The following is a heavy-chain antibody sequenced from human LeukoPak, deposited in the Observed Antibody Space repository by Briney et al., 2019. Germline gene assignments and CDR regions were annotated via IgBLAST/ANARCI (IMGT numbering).Heavy chain of an antibody. D-gene: IGHD6-19*01. CDR2: FDPEDGET. Sequence: ASVKVSCKVSGYTLTELSMHWVRQAPGKGLEWMGGFDPEDGETIYAQKFQGRVTMTEDTSTDTAYMELSSLRSEDTAVYYCVTGEQQWLPGNFDYWGQGTLVTVSS. V-gene: IGHV1-24*01. CDR1: GYTLTELS. J-gene: IGHJ4*02. CDR3: VTGEQQWLPGNFDY.